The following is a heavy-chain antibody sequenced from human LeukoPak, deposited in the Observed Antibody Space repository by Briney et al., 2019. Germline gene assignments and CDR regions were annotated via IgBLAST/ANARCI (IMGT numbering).Heavy chain of an antibody. Sequence: GGSLRLSCAASGFTFSNYWTTWVRQAPGKGLEWVAHIKEDGGEKHYVDPVKGRFTISRDNAKNSLYLQMNSLRAEDTAVYYCARDLMSYNPFFDYWGQGTLVTVSS. D-gene: IGHD1-26*01. V-gene: IGHV3-7*03. CDR1: GFTFSNYW. CDR2: IKEDGGEK. CDR3: ARDLMSYNPFFDY. J-gene: IGHJ4*02.